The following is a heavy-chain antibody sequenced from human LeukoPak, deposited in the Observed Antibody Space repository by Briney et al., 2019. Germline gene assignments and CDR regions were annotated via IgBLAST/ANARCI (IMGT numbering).Heavy chain of an antibody. V-gene: IGHV3-66*02. J-gene: IGHJ4*02. CDR2: IYSGGST. CDR1: GFTVSSNY. Sequence: GGSLRLSCAASGFTVSSNYMSWVRQAPGKGLEWVSVIYSGGSTYCADSVKGRFTISRDNSKNTLYLQMNSLRAEDTAVYYCARDFPPRRGVDYWGQGTLVTVSS. CDR3: ARDFPPRRGVDY. D-gene: IGHD3-10*01.